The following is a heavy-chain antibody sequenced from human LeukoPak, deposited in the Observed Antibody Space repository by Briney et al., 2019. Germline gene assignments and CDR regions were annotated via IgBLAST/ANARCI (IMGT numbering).Heavy chain of an antibody. CDR3: ARLTSLTSAFDY. CDR2: VNHSGYT. CDR1: GTSFSSYY. J-gene: IGHJ4*02. V-gene: IGHV4-34*01. Sequence: KPSETLSLTCAVSGTSFSSYYWSWIRQPPGKGLEWIGEVNHSGYTNDNPSLKSRVTISVDTSKNQFSLRLRSVTAADTAVYYCARLTSLTSAFDYWGQGTLVTVSS. D-gene: IGHD4/OR15-4a*01.